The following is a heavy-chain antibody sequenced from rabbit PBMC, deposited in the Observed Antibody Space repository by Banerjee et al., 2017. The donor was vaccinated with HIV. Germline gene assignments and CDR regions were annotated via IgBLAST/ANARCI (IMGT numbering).Heavy chain of an antibody. J-gene: IGHJ3*01. CDR2: IYAGSGGT. D-gene: IGHD4-2*01. CDR3: ARDGNL. Sequence: QEQLVESGGGLVKPGASLTLTCTASGFSFSSSYYMCWVRQAPGKGLEWIGCIYAGSGGTWYASWVNGRFTISKTSSTTVTLQMTSLTAADTATYFCARDGNLWGQGTLVTVS. CDR1: GFSFSSSYY. V-gene: IGHV1S45*01.